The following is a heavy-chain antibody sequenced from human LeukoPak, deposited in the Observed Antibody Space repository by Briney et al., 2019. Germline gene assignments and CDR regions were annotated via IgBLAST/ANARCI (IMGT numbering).Heavy chain of an antibody. CDR2: IYYGGST. CDR1: GGSISSSTYY. D-gene: IGHD2-2*01. V-gene: IGHV4-39*01. J-gene: IGHJ4*02. CDR3: ARQCSSTGCYSY. Sequence: SETLSLTCTVSGGSISSSTYYWGRIRQPPGKGLEWIGNIYYGGSTFYNPSLKSRVTISLDTSKNQFSLKLSSVTAADTAVYFCARQCSSTGCYSYWGQGTLVTVSS.